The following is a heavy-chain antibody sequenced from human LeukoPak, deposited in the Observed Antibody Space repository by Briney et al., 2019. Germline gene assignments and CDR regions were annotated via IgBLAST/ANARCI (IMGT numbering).Heavy chain of an antibody. V-gene: IGHV1-46*01. J-gene: IGHJ4*02. CDR1: GYTFTRYY. CDR2: INPSGGST. CDR3: ARRSPGGAFDY. Sequence: ASVKVSCKASGYTFTRYYMHWVRQAPGQGLEWMGIINPSGGSTSYAQKFQGRVTMTRDTSTSTVYMELSSLRSEDTAVYYCARRSPGGAFDYWGQGTLVTVSS. D-gene: IGHD4-23*01.